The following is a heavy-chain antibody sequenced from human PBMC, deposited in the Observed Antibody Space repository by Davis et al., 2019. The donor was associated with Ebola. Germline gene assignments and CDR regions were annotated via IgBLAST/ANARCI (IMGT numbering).Heavy chain of an antibody. D-gene: IGHD1-26*01. Sequence: GESLKISCAASGFTFSSYGMHWVRQAPGKGLEWVAVISYDGSNKYYADSVKGRFTISRDNSKNTLYLQMNSLRAEDTAVYYCAKGRSGTNDYWGQGTLVTVSS. CDR2: ISYDGSNK. CDR1: GFTFSSYG. CDR3: AKGRSGTNDY. V-gene: IGHV3-30*18. J-gene: IGHJ4*02.